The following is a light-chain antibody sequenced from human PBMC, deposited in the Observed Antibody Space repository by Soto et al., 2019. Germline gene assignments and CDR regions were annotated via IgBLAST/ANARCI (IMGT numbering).Light chain of an antibody. V-gene: IGKV1-39*01. CDR3: QQSSDTPYT. Sequence: DIQMTQSPSSLSASVGDRVTITCRASQSISGYLNWYQQRPGKAPELLIFASSSLQSGVPSRFSGSGSRTDVTLTISSLQLEDFATYYCQQSSDTPYTFGRGTKLEIK. CDR1: QSISGY. J-gene: IGKJ2*01. CDR2: ASS.